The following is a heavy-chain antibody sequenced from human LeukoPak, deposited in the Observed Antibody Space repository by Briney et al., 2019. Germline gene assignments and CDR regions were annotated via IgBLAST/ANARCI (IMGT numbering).Heavy chain of an antibody. J-gene: IGHJ3*02. Sequence: ASVKVSCKASGYTLTSYDINWVRQATGQGLEWMGWMNPNSGNTGYAQKFQGRVTITRNTSISTAYMELSSLRSEDTAVYYCARGTPGAIRDAFDIWGQGTMVTVSS. V-gene: IGHV1-8*03. CDR2: MNPNSGNT. CDR3: ARGTPGAIRDAFDI. D-gene: IGHD2-21*01. CDR1: GYTLTSYD.